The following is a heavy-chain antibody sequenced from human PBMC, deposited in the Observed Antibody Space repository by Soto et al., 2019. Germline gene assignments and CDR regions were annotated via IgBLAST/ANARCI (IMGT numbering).Heavy chain of an antibody. V-gene: IGHV3-23*01. Sequence: GGSLRLSCAASGFTFSSYAMSWVRQAPGKGLEWVSAISGSGGSTYYADSVKGRFTISRDNSKNTLYLQMNSLRAEDTAVYYCAKASSSWHLRLENWFDPWGQGTLVTVSS. CDR3: AKASSSWHLRLENWFDP. D-gene: IGHD6-13*01. J-gene: IGHJ5*02. CDR1: GFTFSSYA. CDR2: ISGSGGST.